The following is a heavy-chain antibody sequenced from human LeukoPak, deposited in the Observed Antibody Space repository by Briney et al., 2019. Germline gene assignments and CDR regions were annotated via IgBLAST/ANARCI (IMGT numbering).Heavy chain of an antibody. D-gene: IGHD3-22*01. CDR2: ISRSQTYT. V-gene: IGHV3-21*01. J-gene: IGHJ3*02. CDR1: GFSVSEYT. CDR3: ARNYYDSSGYFSDAFDI. Sequence: GGSLRLSCAASGFSVSEYTLNWVRQAPGKGLEWLSSISRSQTYTYYAESIKGRFTISKDHAKNSLYLQMNSLRAEDTAVYYCARNYYDSSGYFSDAFDIWGQGTMVTVSS.